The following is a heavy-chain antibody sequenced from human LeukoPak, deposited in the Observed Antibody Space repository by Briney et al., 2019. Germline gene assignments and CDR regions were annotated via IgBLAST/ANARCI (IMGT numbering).Heavy chain of an antibody. V-gene: IGHV3-48*02. Sequence: GGSLRLSCAASGFTFSSYSMNWVRQAPGKGLEWVSYISSSSSSIIHYADSVKGRFTISRYNDKNSVYLQMNSLRDEDTAVYYCARRVTTAYDYWGQGTLVTVSS. CDR3: ARRVTTAYDY. CDR1: GFTFSSYS. D-gene: IGHD1-1*01. CDR2: ISSSSSSII. J-gene: IGHJ4*02.